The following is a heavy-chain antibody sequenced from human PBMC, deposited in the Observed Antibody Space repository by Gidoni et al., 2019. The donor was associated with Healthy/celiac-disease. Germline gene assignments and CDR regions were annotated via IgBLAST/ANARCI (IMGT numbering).Heavy chain of an antibody. J-gene: IGHJ6*02. CDR1: GFTFTTSA. CDR3: AATYYDILTGYTPSYYYGMDV. CDR2: IVVGSGNT. V-gene: IGHV1-58*02. Sequence: QMQLVQSGPEVKKPGTSVKVSCKASGFTFTTSAMQWVRQARGQRLEWIGWIVVGSGNTNYEQKFQERVTITRDMSTSTAYMELSSLRSEDTAVYYCAATYYDILTGYTPSYYYGMDVWGQGTTVTVSS. D-gene: IGHD3-9*01.